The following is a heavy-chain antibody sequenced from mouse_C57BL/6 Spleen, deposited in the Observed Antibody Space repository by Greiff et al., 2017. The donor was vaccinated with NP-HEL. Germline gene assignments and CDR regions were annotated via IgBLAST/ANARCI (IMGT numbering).Heavy chain of an antibody. CDR1: GYTFTSYW. CDR3: ARSALRENYWYCDV. Sequence: VQLQQSGAELVKPGASVKLSCKASGYTFTSYWMLWVKQRPGRGLEWIGRIDPNSGGTKYNEKFKSKATLTVDKPSTTAYMQLSSLTSEDSAVYYWARSALRENYWYCDVGAQGPRSPSPQ. D-gene: IGHD2-12*01. J-gene: IGHJ1*03. CDR2: IDPNSGGT. V-gene: IGHV1-72*01.